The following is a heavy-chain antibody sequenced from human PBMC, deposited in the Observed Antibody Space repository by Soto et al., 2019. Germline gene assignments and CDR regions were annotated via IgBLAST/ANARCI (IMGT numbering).Heavy chain of an antibody. CDR2: IYHSGST. CDR3: ASLQLTYYDFWSGYYTRWFDP. J-gene: IGHJ5*02. Sequence: QVQLQESGPGLVKPSGTLSLTCAVSSGSISSSNWWSWVRQPPGKGLEWIGEIYHSGSTNYNPSLKSRVTISVDKSKNQFSLKLSSVTAADTAVYYCASLQLTYYDFWSGYYTRWFDPWGQGTLVTVSS. D-gene: IGHD3-3*01. CDR1: SGSISSSNW. V-gene: IGHV4-4*02.